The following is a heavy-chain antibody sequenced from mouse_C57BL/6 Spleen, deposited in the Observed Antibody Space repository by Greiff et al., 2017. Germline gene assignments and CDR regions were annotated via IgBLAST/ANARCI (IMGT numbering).Heavy chain of an antibody. CDR3: ARRGTVVATPFAY. J-gene: IGHJ3*01. CDR2: IYPSDSET. Sequence: VQLQQSGAELVRPGSSVKLSCKAYGYTFTSYWMDWVKQRPGQGLEWIGNIYPSDSETHYNQKFKDKATLTVDKSSSTAYMQLSSLTSEDSAVYYCARRGTVVATPFAYWGQGTLVTVSA. D-gene: IGHD1-1*01. V-gene: IGHV1-61*01. CDR1: GYTFTSYW.